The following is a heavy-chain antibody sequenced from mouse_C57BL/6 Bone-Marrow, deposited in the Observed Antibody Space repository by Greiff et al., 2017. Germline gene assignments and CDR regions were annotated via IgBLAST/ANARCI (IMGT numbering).Heavy chain of an antibody. J-gene: IGHJ3*01. CDR3: ARQGYYYGSSPFAY. CDR1: GFTFSSYG. CDR2: ISSGGSYT. V-gene: IGHV5-6*02. D-gene: IGHD1-1*01. Sequence: DVKLVESGGDLVKPGGSLKLSCAASGFTFSSYGMSWVRQTPDKRLEWVATISSGGSYTYYPDSVKGRFTISRDNAKNTLYLQMSSLKSEDTAMYYCARQGYYYGSSPFAYWGQGTLVTVSA.